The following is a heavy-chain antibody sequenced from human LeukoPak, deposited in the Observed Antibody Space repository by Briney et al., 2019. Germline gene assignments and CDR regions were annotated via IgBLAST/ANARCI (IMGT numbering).Heavy chain of an antibody. D-gene: IGHD6-13*01. V-gene: IGHV4-34*01. CDR2: IYYSGSA. Sequence: SETLSLTCAVYGGSFSGYYWGWIRQPPGKGLEWIGSIYYSGSAYYNPSLKSRVTISVDTSKNQFSLKLSSVTAADTAVYYCARDRLAAAAFLFLLAFDIWGQGTMVTVSS. J-gene: IGHJ3*02. CDR1: GGSFSGYY. CDR3: ARDRLAAAAFLFLLAFDI.